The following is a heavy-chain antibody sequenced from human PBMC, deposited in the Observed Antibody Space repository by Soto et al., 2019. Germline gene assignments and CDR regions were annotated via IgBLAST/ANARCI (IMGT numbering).Heavy chain of an antibody. V-gene: IGHV3-33*08. CDR1: GFTFVNFW. CDR3: ARDNDYGSGSYNDY. Sequence: PGGSLRLSCVTSGFTFVNFWLTWVLQAPGKGLEWVAVIWYDGSNKYYADSVKGRFTISRDNSKNTLYLQMNSLRAEDTAVYYCARDNDYGSGSYNDYWGQGTLVTVSS. CDR2: IWYDGSNK. J-gene: IGHJ4*02. D-gene: IGHD3-10*01.